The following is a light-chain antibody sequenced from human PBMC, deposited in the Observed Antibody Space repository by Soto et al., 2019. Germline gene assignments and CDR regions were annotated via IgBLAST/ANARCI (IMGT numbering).Light chain of an antibody. CDR2: GAS. CDR3: QQSRA. V-gene: IGKV3-15*01. CDR1: QSVSSN. Sequence: EILMTQSPATLSVSPGESVTLSCRASQSVSSNLAWYQQKTGQAHRLLIFGASTRATGITARFSGSGSGTPFTLTISRLEPEDFAVYYCQQSRAFGQGTRLEIK. J-gene: IGKJ5*01.